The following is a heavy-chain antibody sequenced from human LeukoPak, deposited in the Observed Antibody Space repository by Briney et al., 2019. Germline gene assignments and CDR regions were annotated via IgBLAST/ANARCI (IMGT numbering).Heavy chain of an antibody. CDR2: ISAYNGNT. D-gene: IGHD6-13*01. CDR1: GGTFSSYA. V-gene: IGHV1-18*01. J-gene: IGHJ4*02. CDR3: ARERGQQLVEFDY. Sequence: GASVNVSCKASGGTFSSYAMSWVRQAPGQGLEWMGWISAYNGNTNYAQKLQGRVTMTTDTSTSTAYMELRSLRSDDTAVYYCARERGQQLVEFDYWGQGTLVTVSS.